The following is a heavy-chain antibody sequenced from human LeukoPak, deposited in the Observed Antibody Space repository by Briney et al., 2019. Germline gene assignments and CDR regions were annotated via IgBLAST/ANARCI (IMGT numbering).Heavy chain of an antibody. D-gene: IGHD2-2*01. CDR3: ARETPAF. CDR1: GFSVSSNY. J-gene: IGHJ4*02. CDR2: LYSGGST. Sequence: GGSLRLSCAASGFSVSSNYMSWVRQAPGKGLEWISVLYSGGSTNYADSVKGRFTTSRDDSKNTLYLQMNSLRAEDTAVYFCARETPAFWGQGTLVTVSS. V-gene: IGHV3-53*01.